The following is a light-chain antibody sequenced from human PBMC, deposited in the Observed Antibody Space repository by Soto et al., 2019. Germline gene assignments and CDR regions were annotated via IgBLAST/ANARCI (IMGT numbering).Light chain of an antibody. CDR3: SSYRGGSSTLYV. V-gene: IGLV2-14*03. Sequence: QSALTQPASVSGSPGQSITISCAGTNSDVGGYYTVSWYQQHPGKAPKLIIYDVTNRPSGVSNRFSASKYGNTASLTISGLQAEDEADYYCSSYRGGSSTLYVFGTGTKVTVL. CDR2: DVT. CDR1: NSDVGGYYT. J-gene: IGLJ1*01.